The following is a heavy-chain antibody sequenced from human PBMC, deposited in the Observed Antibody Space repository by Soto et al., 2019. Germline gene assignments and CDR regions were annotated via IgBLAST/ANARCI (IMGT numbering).Heavy chain of an antibody. V-gene: IGHV4-59*01. CDR1: GGSISSYY. J-gene: IGHJ6*02. CDR2: VYYSGST. CDR3: ARLYSSSISYYGMDV. D-gene: IGHD6-6*01. Sequence: SETLSLTCTVSGGSISSYYWSWIRQPPGKGLEWIGYVYYSGSTNYNPSLKSRVTISVDTSKNQFSLKLSSVTAADTAVYYCARLYSSSISYYGMDVWGQGXTVTVYS.